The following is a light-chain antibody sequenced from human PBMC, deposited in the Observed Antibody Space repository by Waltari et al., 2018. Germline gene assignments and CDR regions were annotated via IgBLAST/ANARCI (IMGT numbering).Light chain of an antibody. J-gene: IGKJ2*01. CDR2: GAC. CDR1: QSVLYSANNKNY. Sequence: DIVMTQSPDSLAMSLGERATINCKSSQSVLYSANNKNYLAWYQQKPGQLPNLLIYGACTRESGVPDRVSGSGSGTDFTLTISSLQAEDVAVYYCQQYYTTPYTFGQGTKLEIK. V-gene: IGKV4-1*01. CDR3: QQYYTTPYT.